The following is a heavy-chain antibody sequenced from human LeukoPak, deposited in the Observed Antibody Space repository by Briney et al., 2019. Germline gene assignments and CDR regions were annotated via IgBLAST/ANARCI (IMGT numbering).Heavy chain of an antibody. CDR2: IYTSGST. V-gene: IGHV4-61*02. CDR3: ASIEGAGWAQEPFDI. CDR1: GGSISSGSYY. Sequence: SETLSLTCTVSGGSISSGSYYWSWIRQPAGKGLEWIGRIYTSGSTNYNPSLKSRATISVDTSKNQFSLKLSSVTAADTAVYYCASIEGAGWAQEPFDIWGQGTMVTVSS. J-gene: IGHJ3*02. D-gene: IGHD6-19*01.